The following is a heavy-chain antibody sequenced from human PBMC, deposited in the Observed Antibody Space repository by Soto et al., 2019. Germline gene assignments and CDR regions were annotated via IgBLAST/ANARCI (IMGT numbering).Heavy chain of an antibody. D-gene: IGHD6-13*01. Sequence: QVQLQQWGAGLLKPAETLSLTCAVYGGSFSGYYWTWIRQPPGKGLEWIGEINQSGFTNYNPSLESRVTMSVDTSRNQFSLRLSSVTAADTAVYYCARFPFDRSSWTNPRYVDYWGQGNLVTVSA. CDR1: GGSFSGYY. CDR3: ARFPFDRSSWTNPRYVDY. V-gene: IGHV4-34*01. CDR2: INQSGFT. J-gene: IGHJ4*02.